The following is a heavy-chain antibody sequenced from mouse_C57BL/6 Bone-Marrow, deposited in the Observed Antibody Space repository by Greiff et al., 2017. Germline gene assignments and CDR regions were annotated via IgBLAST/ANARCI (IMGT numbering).Heavy chain of an antibody. Sequence: DVHLVESGGDLVKPGGSLKLSCAASGFTFSSYGMSWVRQTPDKRLEWVATISSGGSYTYYPDSVKGRFTISRDNAKNTLYLQMSSLKSEDTAMYYCARHEGYYSNYDYYAMDYWGQGTSVTVSS. CDR1: GFTFSSYG. CDR2: ISSGGSYT. CDR3: ARHEGYYSNYDYYAMDY. J-gene: IGHJ4*01. D-gene: IGHD2-5*01. V-gene: IGHV5-6*01.